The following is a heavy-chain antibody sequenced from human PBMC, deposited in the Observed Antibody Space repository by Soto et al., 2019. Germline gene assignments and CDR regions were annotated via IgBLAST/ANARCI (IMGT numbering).Heavy chain of an antibody. CDR2: ISGSGGST. CDR1: GGSISSSSYY. CDR3: AKDPPHAGHYVWGSYRPEFDY. Sequence: ETLSLTCTVSGGSISSSSYYWGWVRQAPGKGLEWVSAISGSGGSTYYADSVKGRFTISRDNSKNTLYLQMNSLRAEDTAVYYCAKDPPHAGHYVWGSYRPEFDYWGQGTLVTVSS. V-gene: IGHV3-23*01. D-gene: IGHD3-16*02. J-gene: IGHJ4*02.